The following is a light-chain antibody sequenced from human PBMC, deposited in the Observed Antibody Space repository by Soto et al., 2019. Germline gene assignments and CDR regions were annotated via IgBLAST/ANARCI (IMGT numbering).Light chain of an antibody. CDR2: KAS. V-gene: IGKV1-5*03. Sequence: DIQMTQSPSTLSGSVGDRVTITCRASQTISSWLAWYQQKPGKAPKLLIYKASTLKSGVPSRFSGSGSGTESTLTISSLQPDDFATDYCQHYNSYSEAFGQGTKVELK. J-gene: IGKJ1*01. CDR3: QHYNSYSEA. CDR1: QTISSW.